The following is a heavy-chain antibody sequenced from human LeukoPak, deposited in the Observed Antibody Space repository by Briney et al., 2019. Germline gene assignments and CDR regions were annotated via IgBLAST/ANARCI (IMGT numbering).Heavy chain of an antibody. D-gene: IGHD3-22*01. CDR2: ISSRSTYT. Sequence: GGSLRLSCAASGFTFSDYYMSWIRQAPGKGLEWVSYISSRSTYTDYADSVKGRFTISRDNAKNSLYLQMNSLRAEDTAVYYCARDLTYYYDSSGYYYSRGYFDYWGQGTLVTVSS. J-gene: IGHJ4*02. CDR3: ARDLTYYYDSSGYYYSRGYFDY. CDR1: GFTFSDYY. V-gene: IGHV3-11*05.